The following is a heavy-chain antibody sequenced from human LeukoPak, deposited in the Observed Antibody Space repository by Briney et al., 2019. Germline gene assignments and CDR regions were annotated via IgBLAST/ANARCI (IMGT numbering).Heavy chain of an antibody. J-gene: IGHJ3*02. D-gene: IGHD3-10*01. Sequence: GGSLRLSCAASGFTFSSYSMNWVRQAPGKGLEWVSYISSSSSTIYYADSVKGRFTISRDNAKNSLYLQMNSLRAEDTAVYYCARALLLWFGDSLDAFDIWGQGTMVTVSS. CDR2: ISSSSSTI. CDR1: GFTFSSYS. CDR3: ARALLLWFGDSLDAFDI. V-gene: IGHV3-48*04.